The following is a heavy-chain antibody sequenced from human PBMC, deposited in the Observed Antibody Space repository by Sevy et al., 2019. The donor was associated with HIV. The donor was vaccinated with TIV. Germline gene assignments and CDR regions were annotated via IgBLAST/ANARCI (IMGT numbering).Heavy chain of an antibody. CDR1: GFTFSGYA. J-gene: IGHJ4*02. CDR3: ARNDDYDAIGGTGTFDY. V-gene: IGHV3-23*01. CDR2: VSNRGDDT. Sequence: GGSLRLSCSASGFTFSGYAMSWVRQAPGKGLEWVSTVSNRGDDTYYADSVKGRFTISRDNSKDTLYLHLNSLGGEDTAVYFCARNDDYDAIGGTGTFDYWGQGTLVTVSS. D-gene: IGHD3-22*01.